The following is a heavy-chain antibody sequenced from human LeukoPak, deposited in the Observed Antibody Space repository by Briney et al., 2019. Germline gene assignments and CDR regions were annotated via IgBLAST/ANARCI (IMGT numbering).Heavy chain of an antibody. CDR1: GGSISSYY. J-gene: IGHJ1*01. CDR2: IYYSGST. Sequence: SGTLSLTCTVSGGSISSYYWSWIRQPPGKGLEWIGYIYYSGSTNYNPSLKSRVTISVDTSKNQFSLKLSSVTAADTAVYYCARAWRGQYFQHWGQGTLVTVSS. CDR3: ARAWRGQYFQH. V-gene: IGHV4-59*01.